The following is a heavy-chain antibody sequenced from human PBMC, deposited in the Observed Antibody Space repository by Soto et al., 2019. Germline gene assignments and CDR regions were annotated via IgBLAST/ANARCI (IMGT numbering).Heavy chain of an antibody. CDR3: ARRGPGWELQYNWFDP. CDR1: GGSISSSNW. Sequence: SETLSLTCAVSGGSISSSNWWSWVRQPPGKGLEWIGEIYHSGSTNYNPSLKSRVTISVDKSKNQFSLKLSSVTAADTAVYYCARRGPGWELQYNWFDPWGQGTLVTVSS. CDR2: IYHSGST. J-gene: IGHJ5*02. V-gene: IGHV4-4*02. D-gene: IGHD1-26*01.